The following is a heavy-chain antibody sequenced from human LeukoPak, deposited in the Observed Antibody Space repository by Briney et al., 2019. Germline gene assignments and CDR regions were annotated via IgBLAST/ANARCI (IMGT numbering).Heavy chain of an antibody. Sequence: PSETLSLTCTVSGGSISSYYWSWIRQPAGKGLEWIGRIYTSGSTNYNPSLKSRVTMSVDTSKNQFSLKLSSVTAADTAVYYCARDLYYDILTPNWFDPWGRGTLVTVSS. CDR1: GGSISSYY. CDR3: ARDLYYDILTPNWFDP. D-gene: IGHD3-9*01. V-gene: IGHV4-4*07. J-gene: IGHJ5*02. CDR2: IYTSGST.